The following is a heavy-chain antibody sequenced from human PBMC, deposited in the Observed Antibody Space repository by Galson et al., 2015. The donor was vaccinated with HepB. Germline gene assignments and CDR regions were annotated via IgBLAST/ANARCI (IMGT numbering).Heavy chain of an antibody. V-gene: IGHV3-23*01. D-gene: IGHD3-16*01. J-gene: IGHJ4*02. CDR3: AKVAILGATPHYFDY. CDR2: ISGDGGVT. Sequence: SLRLSCAASGFTFTRYAITWVRQAPGKGLEYISSISGDGGVTYYADSVKGRSTISTDNSKNTVYLQVNSLRAEDTAVYFCAKVAILGATPHYFDYWGQGILVTVSS. CDR1: GFTFTRYA.